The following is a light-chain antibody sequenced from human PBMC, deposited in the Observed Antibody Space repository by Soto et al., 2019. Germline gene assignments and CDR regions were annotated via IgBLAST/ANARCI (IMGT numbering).Light chain of an antibody. J-gene: IGLJ1*01. Sequence: QSALTQPASVSGSPGQSITISCTGTSSDIRGYNYVSWYQQNPGKAPKLLIYEVSNRPSGVSNRFSGSKSGNTAFLTISGLQAEDEADYYCSSYTSISTLYVFGTGTKLTVL. CDR1: SSDIRGYNY. CDR3: SSYTSISTLYV. CDR2: EVS. V-gene: IGLV2-14*01.